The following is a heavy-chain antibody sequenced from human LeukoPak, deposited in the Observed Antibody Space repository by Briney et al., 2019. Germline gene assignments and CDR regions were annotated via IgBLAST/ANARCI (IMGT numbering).Heavy chain of an antibody. Sequence: SVKVSCKASGGTFSSYAISWVRQAPGQGLEWLGGIIPIFGTANYAQKFQGRVTITADESTSTAYMELSSLRSEDTAVYYCARGDGYNYHAFDIWGQGTMVTVSS. V-gene: IGHV1-69*13. CDR3: ARGDGYNYHAFDI. CDR2: IIPIFGTA. D-gene: IGHD5-24*01. CDR1: GGTFSSYA. J-gene: IGHJ3*02.